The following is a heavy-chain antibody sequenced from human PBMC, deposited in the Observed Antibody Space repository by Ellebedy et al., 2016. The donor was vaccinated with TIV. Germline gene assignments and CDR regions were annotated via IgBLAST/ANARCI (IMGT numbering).Heavy chain of an antibody. CDR3: AREGEWLLDY. D-gene: IGHD3-3*01. J-gene: IGHJ4*02. CDR2: IKQDGSEK. CDR1: GFIFSSYG. V-gene: IGHV3-7*01. Sequence: GGSLRLSXAASGFIFSSYGMHWVRQAPGKGLEWVANIKQDGSEKTYVDSVKGRFTISRDNAKNSLYLQMNSLRAEDTAVYYCAREGEWLLDYWGQGTLVTVSS.